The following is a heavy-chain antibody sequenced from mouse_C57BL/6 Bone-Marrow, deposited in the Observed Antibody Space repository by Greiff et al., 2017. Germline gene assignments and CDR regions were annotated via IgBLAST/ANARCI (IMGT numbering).Heavy chain of an antibody. V-gene: IGHV5-15*01. J-gene: IGHJ3*01. D-gene: IGHD1-1*01. CDR3: ARHEGYYGIPAWLAY. Sequence: EVQGVESGGGLVQPGGSLKLSCAASGFTFSDYGMAWVRQAPRTGPEWVAFISNLAYSIYYADTVTGRFSISRENAKNTLYLEMSSLRSEDTAMYYCARHEGYYGIPAWLAYWGQGTLVTVSA. CDR2: ISNLAYSI. CDR1: GFTFSDYG.